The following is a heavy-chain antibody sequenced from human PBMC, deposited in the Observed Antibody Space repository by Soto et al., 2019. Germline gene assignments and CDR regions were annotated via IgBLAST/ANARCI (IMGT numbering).Heavy chain of an antibody. D-gene: IGHD6-19*01. CDR1: GGSISSGGYY. CDR2: IYYSGST. V-gene: IGHV4-31*03. CDR3: ARGTNLRGGWYDY. Sequence: SESLSLTCTVSGGSISSGGYYWSWIRQHPGKGLEWIGYIYYSGSTYYNPSLKSRVTISVDTSKNQFSLKLSSVTAADTAVYYCARGTNLRGGWYDYWGQGTLDTVSS. J-gene: IGHJ4*02.